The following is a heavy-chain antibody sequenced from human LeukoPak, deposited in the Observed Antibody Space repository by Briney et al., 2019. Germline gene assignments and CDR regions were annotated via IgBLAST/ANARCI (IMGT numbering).Heavy chain of an antibody. D-gene: IGHD1-26*01. Sequence: VASVKVSCKASGYTFTSYGINWVRQAPGQGLEWMGWISAYNGNTNYAQKLQGRVTMTTDTSTSTAYMELRSLRSDDTAVYYCARGAPGGNYLNYYYYMDVWGLGATVTVSS. J-gene: IGHJ6*02. CDR2: ISAYNGNT. CDR3: ARGAPGGNYLNYYYYMDV. CDR1: GYTFTSYG. V-gene: IGHV1-18*01.